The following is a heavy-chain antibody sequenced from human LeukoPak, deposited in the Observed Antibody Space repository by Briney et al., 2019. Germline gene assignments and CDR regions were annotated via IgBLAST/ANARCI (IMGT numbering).Heavy chain of an antibody. CDR2: IYYSGST. CDR1: GGSISSYY. D-gene: IGHD6-13*01. CDR3: ARALQQQGSVDY. Sequence: SETLSLTCTVSGGSISSYYWSWIRQPPGKGLEWIGYIYYSGSTNYNPSLKSRVTISVDTSKNQFSLKLSSVTAADTAVYYCARALQQQGSVDYWGQGTLVTVSS. V-gene: IGHV4-59*01. J-gene: IGHJ4*02.